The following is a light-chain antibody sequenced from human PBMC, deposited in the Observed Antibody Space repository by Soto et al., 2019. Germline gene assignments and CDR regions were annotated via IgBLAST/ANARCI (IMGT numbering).Light chain of an antibody. CDR2: VNSEGSH. Sequence: QSVLTQSPSASASLGASVKLTCTLSSGHSNYAIAWHQQQPEKGPRYLMKVNSEGSHSKGDGIPDRFSGSSSGTECYLTISSLQSEDEADYYCQTWGTGIHVLFGGGTKVTVL. CDR1: SGHSNYA. CDR3: QTWGTGIHVL. J-gene: IGLJ2*01. V-gene: IGLV4-69*01.